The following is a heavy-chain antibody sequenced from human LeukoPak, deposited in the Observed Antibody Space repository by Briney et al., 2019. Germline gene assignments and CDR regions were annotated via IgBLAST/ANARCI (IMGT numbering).Heavy chain of an antibody. V-gene: IGHV1-2*02. CDR1: GYTFTGYY. D-gene: IGHD6-19*01. CDR2: INPNSGGT. J-gene: IGHJ6*03. Sequence: ASVKVSCKASGYTFTGYYMHWVRQAPGQGLEWMGWINPNSGGTNYAQKFQGRVTMTRDTSISTAYMELSRLRSDDTAVYYCAREMYSSGWPTYYYYYYYMDVWGKGTTVTISS. CDR3: AREMYSSGWPTYYYYYYYMDV.